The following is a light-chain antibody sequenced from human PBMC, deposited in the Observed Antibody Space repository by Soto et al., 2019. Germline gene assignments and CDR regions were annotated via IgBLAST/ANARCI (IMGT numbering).Light chain of an antibody. CDR3: QSYDSSTPAV. Sequence: NFMLTQPHSVSESPGKTVTISCTRSSGSIASNYVQWYQQRPGSAPTTVIYEDNQRPSGVSDRFSGSIDSSSNSASLTISGLKTEDEADYYCQSYDSSTPAVFGGGTQLTVL. V-gene: IGLV6-57*04. J-gene: IGLJ7*01. CDR1: SGSIASNY. CDR2: EDN.